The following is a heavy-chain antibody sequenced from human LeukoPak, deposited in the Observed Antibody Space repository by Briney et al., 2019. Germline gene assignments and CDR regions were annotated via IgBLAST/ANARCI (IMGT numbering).Heavy chain of an antibody. Sequence: PSETLSLTCTVSGGSISSYYWSWIRQPPGKGLEWIGYIYYSGSTNYNPSLKSRVTISVDTSKNQFSLKLSSVTAADTAVYYCARVYHDFWSGNYYYYYYMDVWGKGTTVTVSS. CDR3: ARVYHDFWSGNYYYYYYMDV. J-gene: IGHJ6*03. V-gene: IGHV4-59*01. CDR1: GGSISSYY. CDR2: IYYSGST. D-gene: IGHD3-3*01.